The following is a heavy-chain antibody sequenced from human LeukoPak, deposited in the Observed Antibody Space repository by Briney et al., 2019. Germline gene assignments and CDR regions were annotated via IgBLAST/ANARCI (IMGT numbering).Heavy chain of an antibody. CDR3: ARDTWRGTATTGAGAFDI. J-gene: IGHJ3*02. CDR2: ISGYNGKT. Sequence: ASVKVSCKASGYTFTSYGISWVRQAPGQGLEWMGWISGYNGKTKYALKFQGRVTMTTDKSTSTAHMEVRSLRSDDTAVYYCARDTWRGTATTGAGAFDIWGQGTMVTVSS. CDR1: GYTFTSYG. V-gene: IGHV1-18*01. D-gene: IGHD1-1*01.